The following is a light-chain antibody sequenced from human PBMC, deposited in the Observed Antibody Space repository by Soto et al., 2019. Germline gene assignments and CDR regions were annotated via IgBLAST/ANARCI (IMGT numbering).Light chain of an antibody. V-gene: IGLV2-8*01. CDR1: SSDVGGYNY. CDR3: SSYAGSNNVV. J-gene: IGLJ2*01. CDR2: EVS. Sequence: QSALTQPPSASGSPGQSVTISCTGTSSDVGGYNYVSWYQQHPGKAPKLMMYEVSKRPSGVPDRFSGSKSGNTASLTVSGLQAEDEADYYGSSYAGSNNVVFGGGTKVTVL.